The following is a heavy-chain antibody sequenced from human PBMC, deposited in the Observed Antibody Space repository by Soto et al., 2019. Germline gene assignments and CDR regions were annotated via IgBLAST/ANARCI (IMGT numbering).Heavy chain of an antibody. Sequence: QVQLVESGGGVVQPGRSLRLSCAASGFTFSSYGIHWVRQAPGKGLARVAAISYDGSNKNYADSVKGRLTISRENSKNAVYLQMNRLRNEDTAVYSWASERKDSYDSFGCLTWGFDPWGHGILVTVSS. V-gene: IGHV3-30*03. CDR2: ISYDGSNK. D-gene: IGHD3-22*01. CDR1: GFTFSSYG. J-gene: IGHJ5*02. CDR3: ASERKDSYDSFGCLTWGFDP.